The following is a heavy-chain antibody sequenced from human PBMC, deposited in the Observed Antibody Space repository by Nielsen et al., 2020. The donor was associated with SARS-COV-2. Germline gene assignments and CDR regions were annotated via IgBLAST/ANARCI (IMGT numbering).Heavy chain of an antibody. Sequence: SETLPLTCTVSGGSISSSSYYWGWIRQPPGKGLEWIGSIYYSGSTYYNPSLKSRVTISVDTSKNQFSLKLSFVTAADTAVYYCARVGGEVSDFDYWGQGTLVTVSS. V-gene: IGHV4-39*07. CDR2: IYYSGST. D-gene: IGHD3-16*01. CDR1: GGSISSSSYY. CDR3: ARVGGEVSDFDY. J-gene: IGHJ4*02.